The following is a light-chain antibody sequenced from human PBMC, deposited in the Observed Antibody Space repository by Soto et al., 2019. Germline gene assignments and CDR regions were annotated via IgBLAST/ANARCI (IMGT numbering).Light chain of an antibody. CDR2: KAS. CDR3: QQYNSYRA. Sequence: DIQMTQSPSTLSGSVGDRVTITWRASESIDSWLAWHQQKPGRAPKLLISKASSLESGVPSRFSGSGFGTEFTLTISSLKPDDFATYYCQQYNSYRAFGHGTKVDIK. V-gene: IGKV1-5*03. J-gene: IGKJ1*01. CDR1: ESIDSW.